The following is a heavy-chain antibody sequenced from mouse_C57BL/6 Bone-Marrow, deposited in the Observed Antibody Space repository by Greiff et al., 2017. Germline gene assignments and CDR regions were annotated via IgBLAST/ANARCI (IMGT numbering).Heavy chain of an antibody. V-gene: IGHV1-19*01. CDR1: GYTFTDYY. CDR2: IYPYNGGT. Sequence: VQLQQSGPVLVKPGASVKMSCKASGYTFTDYYMNWVKQSHGHSLEWIGVIYPYNGGTSYNQKFKGKATLTVDKSSSTAYMELNSLTSEDSAVYYCAHYAGYYHYYAMDYWGQGTSVTVSS. CDR3: AHYAGYYHYYAMDY. J-gene: IGHJ4*01. D-gene: IGHD2-3*01.